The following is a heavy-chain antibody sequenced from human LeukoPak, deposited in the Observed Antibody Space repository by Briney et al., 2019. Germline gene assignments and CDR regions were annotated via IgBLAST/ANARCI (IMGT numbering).Heavy chain of an antibody. Sequence: GGSLRLSCAASGFTFSSYSMNWVRQAPGKGLQWVGRIKSKTDGGTTDYAAPVKGRFTISRDDSKNTLYLQMNSLKTEDAAVYYCAALWFGELSMGSADDYWGQGTLVTVSS. CDR1: GFTFSSYS. V-gene: IGHV3-15*01. D-gene: IGHD3-10*01. CDR2: IKSKTDGGTT. CDR3: AALWFGELSMGSADDY. J-gene: IGHJ4*02.